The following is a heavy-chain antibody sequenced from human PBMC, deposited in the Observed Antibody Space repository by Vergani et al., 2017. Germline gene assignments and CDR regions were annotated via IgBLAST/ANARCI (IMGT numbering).Heavy chain of an antibody. CDR3: ANYCSSTSCYNTRFDY. CDR1: GFTFSSYA. V-gene: IGHV3-23*01. CDR2: ISGSGGST. J-gene: IGHJ4*02. D-gene: IGHD2-2*02. Sequence: EVQLLESGGGLVQPGGSLRLSCAASGFTFSSYAISWVRQAPGKGLEWVSAISGSGGSTYYADSVKGRFTISRDNSKNTLYLQMNSLRAEDTAVYYCANYCSSTSCYNTRFDYWGQGTLVTVSS.